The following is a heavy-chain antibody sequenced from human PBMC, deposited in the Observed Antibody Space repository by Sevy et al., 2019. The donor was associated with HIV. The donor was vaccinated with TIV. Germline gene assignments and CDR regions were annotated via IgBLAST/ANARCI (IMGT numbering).Heavy chain of an antibody. CDR2: IKQDGSVK. D-gene: IGHD6-13*01. J-gene: IGHJ4*02. CDR3: VRAIAAAGSF. V-gene: IGHV3-7*01. Sequence: GGSLRLSCAASGFSLNNYWMNWVRQAPGKGLEWVANIKQDGSVKYYVDSVKGRLNISRDNARNLLYLQMNSLRVEDTALYYCVRAIAAAGSFWGQGTLVTVSS. CDR1: GFSLNNYW.